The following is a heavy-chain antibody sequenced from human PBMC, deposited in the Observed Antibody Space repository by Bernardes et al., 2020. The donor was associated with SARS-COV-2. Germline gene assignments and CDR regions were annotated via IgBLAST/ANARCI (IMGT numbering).Heavy chain of an antibody. CDR2: IDTIGNTI. Sequence: GGSLRLSCAASGFTFSSYEMNWILQAPGKGLEWVSYIDTIGNTIYYADSVKGRFTISRDNPKNSLYIQMHSLRAEDTAVYYCARDGGFRASHSWAAIEDSFDLWGQGTMVSVSS. V-gene: IGHV3-48*03. J-gene: IGHJ3*01. CDR3: ARDGGFRASHSWAAIEDSFDL. D-gene: IGHD5-12*01. CDR1: GFTFSSYE.